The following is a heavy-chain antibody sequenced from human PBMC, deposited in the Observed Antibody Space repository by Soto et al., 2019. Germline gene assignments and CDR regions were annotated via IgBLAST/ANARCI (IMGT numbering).Heavy chain of an antibody. D-gene: IGHD2-2*01. V-gene: IGHV3-15*01. CDR1: GFTFSNAW. J-gene: IGHJ6*03. CDR2: IKSKTDGGTT. Sequence: GGSLRLSCAASGFTFSNAWMSWVRQAPGKGLEWVGRIKSKTDGGTTDYAAPVKGRFTISRDDSKNTLYLQMNSLKTEDTAVYYCTTDPGGGPAATPFYYYYMDVWGKGTTVTVSS. CDR3: TTDPGGGPAATPFYYYYMDV.